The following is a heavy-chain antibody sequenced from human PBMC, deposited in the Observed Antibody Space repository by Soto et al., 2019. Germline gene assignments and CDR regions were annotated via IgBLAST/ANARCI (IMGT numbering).Heavy chain of an antibody. J-gene: IGHJ4*02. CDR3: ARSGGYISPATRYFEH. V-gene: IGHV3-30*09. D-gene: IGHD5-18*01. CDR2: IAYDGDIK. CDR1: GFTFSYYT. Sequence: PGGSLRLSCAASGFTFSYYTMHWVRQAPGKGLEWVTLIAYDGDIKYYADSVKGRFAVSRDNSQNTLYLQMNSLTPEDTALYYCARSGGYISPATRYFEHWGLGTLVTVSS.